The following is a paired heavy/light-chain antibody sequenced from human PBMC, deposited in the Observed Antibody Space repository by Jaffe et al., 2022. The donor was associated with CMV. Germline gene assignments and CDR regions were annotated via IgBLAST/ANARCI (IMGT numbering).Light chain of an antibody. CDR1: QSVSSH. Sequence: EIVMTQSPATLSVSPGERATLSCRASQSVSSHLAWYQQKPGQAPRLLIYDASTRATGIPARFSGSGSGTEFTLTISSLQSEDFAVYYCQQYNNWPETFGQGTKVEIK. J-gene: IGKJ1*01. V-gene: IGKV3-15*01. CDR3: QQYNNWPET. CDR2: DAS.
Heavy chain of an antibody. CDR2: IYNSGTT. CDR1: GFTVSSNY. V-gene: IGHV3-53*01. D-gene: IGHD5-12*01. CDR3: ARARYSGNAPLGYFDY. Sequence: EVQLVESGGGLIQPGGSLRLSCAASGFTVSSNYMSWVRQAPGKGLEWVSVIYNSGTTYYADSVKGRFTISRDNSKNTLFLQMNSLRAEDTAVYYCARARYSGNAPLGYFDYWGQGTLLTVSS. J-gene: IGHJ4*02.